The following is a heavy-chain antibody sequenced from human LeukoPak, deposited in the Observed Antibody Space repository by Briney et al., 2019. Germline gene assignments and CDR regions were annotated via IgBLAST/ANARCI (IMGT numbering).Heavy chain of an antibody. D-gene: IGHD6-6*01. Sequence: GGSLRLSCAASGFTFSNYAMSWVRQAPGKGLEWVSALSGSGGSTYYADSVKGRFTISRDNSKNTLYLQMNSLRPEDTAVYYCAKSPIGAYYYYYMDVWGKGATVTVSS. V-gene: IGHV3-23*01. CDR1: GFTFSNYA. J-gene: IGHJ6*03. CDR3: AKSPIGAYYYYYMDV. CDR2: LSGSGGST.